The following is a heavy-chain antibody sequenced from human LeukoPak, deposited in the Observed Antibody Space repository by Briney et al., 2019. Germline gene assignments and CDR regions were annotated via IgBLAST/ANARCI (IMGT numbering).Heavy chain of an antibody. V-gene: IGHV4-34*01. D-gene: IGHD6-19*01. J-gene: IGHJ4*02. CDR3: ARQSWQWLVPPPYYFDY. Sequence: SETLSLTCAVYGGSSSGYYWSWIRQPPGKGLEWIGEINHSGSTNYNPSLKSRVTISVDTSKNQFSLKLSSVTAADTAVYYCARQSWQWLVPPPYYFDYWGQGTLVTVSS. CDR1: GGSSSGYY. CDR2: INHSGST.